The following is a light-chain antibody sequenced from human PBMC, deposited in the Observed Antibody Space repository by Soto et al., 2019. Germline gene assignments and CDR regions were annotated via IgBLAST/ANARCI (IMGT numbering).Light chain of an antibody. V-gene: IGLV1-40*01. CDR1: SSNIGAGYD. Sequence: QSVLTQPPSVSGAPGHRVTISCTGSSSNIGAGYDVHWYQQLPGTAPKLLIYGNSNRPSGVPDRFSGSKSGTSASLAITGLQAEDEADYYCQSYDSSLRGVFGTGTNLTVL. CDR2: GNS. CDR3: QSYDSSLRGV. J-gene: IGLJ1*01.